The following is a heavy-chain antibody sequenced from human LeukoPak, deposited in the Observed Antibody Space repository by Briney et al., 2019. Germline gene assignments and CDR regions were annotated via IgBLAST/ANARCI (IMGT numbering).Heavy chain of an antibody. V-gene: IGHV4-38-2*02. CDR3: ASFRVVGMDV. CDR2: IYHSGST. J-gene: IGHJ6*02. Sequence: PSETLSLTCTVSGYSISSGYYWGWIRQPPGKGLEWIGSIYHSGSTYYNPSLKSRVTISVDTSKNQFSLKLSSVTAADTAVYYCASFRVVGMDVWGQGTTVTVSS. D-gene: IGHD2-15*01. CDR1: GYSISSGYY.